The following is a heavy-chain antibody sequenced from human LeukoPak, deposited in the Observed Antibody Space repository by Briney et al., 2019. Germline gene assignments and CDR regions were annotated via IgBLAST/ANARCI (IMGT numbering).Heavy chain of an antibody. Sequence: GASVKVSCKASGYTFTTHDLTWVRQATGQGLEWMGWMNPGSGGTAYAQKFQGRVTMTRDTSMSTAYMELNSLGSEDTAIYYCARGLGDYNTDWFPVSGYWGQGTPVTVSS. CDR3: ARGLGDYNTDWFPVSGY. D-gene: IGHD3-9*01. J-gene: IGHJ4*02. CDR1: GYTFTTHD. CDR2: MNPGSGGT. V-gene: IGHV1-8*01.